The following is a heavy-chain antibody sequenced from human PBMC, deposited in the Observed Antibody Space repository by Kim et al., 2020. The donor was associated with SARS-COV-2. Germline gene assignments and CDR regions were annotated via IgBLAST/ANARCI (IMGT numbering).Heavy chain of an antibody. CDR3: LKGGWGWIWDY. V-gene: IGHV3-23*01. Sequence: GGSLRLSCTTSGFTFTGHAMSWVRQAPGKGLEWVSSFDGSDGTTYYVDSVKGRFSISRDDSKNTLYLQMSALRADDTAAYYCLKGGWGWIWDYWGQGTLVTVAS. CDR2: FDGSDGTT. CDR1: GFTFTGHA. D-gene: IGHD2-21*01. J-gene: IGHJ4*02.